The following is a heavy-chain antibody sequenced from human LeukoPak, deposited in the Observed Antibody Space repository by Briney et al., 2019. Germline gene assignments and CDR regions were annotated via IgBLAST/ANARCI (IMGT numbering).Heavy chain of an antibody. V-gene: IGHV4-30-4*01. CDR3: ARDNKDGSGSYQSDY. Sequence: SQTLSLTCTVSGGSISSGDYYWSWIRQPPGKGLEWIGYIYYSGSTYYNPSLKSRVTISVDTSKNQFSLKLSSVTAADTAVYYCARDNKDGSGSYQSDYWGQGTLVTVSS. CDR1: GGSISSGDYY. D-gene: IGHD3-10*01. J-gene: IGHJ4*02. CDR2: IYYSGST.